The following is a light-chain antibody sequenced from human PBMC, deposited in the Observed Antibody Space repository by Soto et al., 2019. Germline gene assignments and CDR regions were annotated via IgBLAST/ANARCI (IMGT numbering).Light chain of an antibody. J-gene: IGKJ3*01. CDR3: QKYNSAPPFT. CDR1: QGISNY. V-gene: IGKV1-27*01. CDR2: AAS. Sequence: DIQMTQSPSSLSASVGDRVTITCRASQGISNYLAWYQQKPGKVPKLLIYAASTLQSGVPSRFSGSGSGRDFTLPISSMQPEDVATYYCQKYNSAPPFTFGPGTKVDIK.